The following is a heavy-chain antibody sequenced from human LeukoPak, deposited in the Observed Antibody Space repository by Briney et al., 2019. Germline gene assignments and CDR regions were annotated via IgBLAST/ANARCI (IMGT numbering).Heavy chain of an antibody. V-gene: IGHV5-51*01. CDR3: ARSDVVVTATDVYHDNWFDP. CDR2: IYPGDSDT. Sequence: GESLKISCKGSGYSFTSYWIGWVRQMPGKGLEWMGIIYPGDSDTRYSPSFQGQVTISADKSISTAYLQWSSLKASDTAMYYCARSDVVVTATDVYHDNWFDPWGQGTLVTVSS. CDR1: GYSFTSYW. D-gene: IGHD2-21*02. J-gene: IGHJ5*02.